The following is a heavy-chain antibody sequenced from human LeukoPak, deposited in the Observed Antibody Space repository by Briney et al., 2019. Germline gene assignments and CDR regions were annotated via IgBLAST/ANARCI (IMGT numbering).Heavy chain of an antibody. CDR1: GGSFSGYY. Sequence: SETLSLTCAVYGGSFSGYYWSWIRQPPGKGLEWIGEINHSGSTNYNPSLKSRVTISVDTSKNQFSLKLSSVTAADTAVYYCARNLGWLLHRYYFDYWGQGTLVTVSS. CDR3: ARNLGWLLHRYYFDY. J-gene: IGHJ4*02. CDR2: INHSGST. V-gene: IGHV4-34*01. D-gene: IGHD3-3*01.